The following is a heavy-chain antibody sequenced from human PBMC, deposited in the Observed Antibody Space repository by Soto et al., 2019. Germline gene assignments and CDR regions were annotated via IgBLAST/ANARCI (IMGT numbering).Heavy chain of an antibody. Sequence: GGSLRLSCAASGFTVSSNYMSWVRQAPGKGLEWVSVIYSGGSTYYADSVKGRFTISRDNSKNTLYLQMNSLRAEDTAVYYCASTGVTTNYDAFDIWGQGTMVTVSS. CDR2: IYSGGST. CDR1: GFTVSSNY. CDR3: ASTGVTTNYDAFDI. V-gene: IGHV3-66*01. J-gene: IGHJ3*02. D-gene: IGHD4-17*01.